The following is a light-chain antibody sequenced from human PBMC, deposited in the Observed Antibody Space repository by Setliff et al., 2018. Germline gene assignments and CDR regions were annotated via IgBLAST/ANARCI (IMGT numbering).Light chain of an antibody. Sequence: QSALSQPPSASGSPGQSVTISCTGTSSDIGDYNYVSWYQHHPGKAPKLLIYDVDKRLSGVPDRFSGSKSGNTASLTVSGLQADDEADYYCGAYAGSSKKIFGTGTKVTVL. CDR1: SSDIGDYNY. J-gene: IGLJ1*01. CDR2: DVD. CDR3: GAYAGSSKKI. V-gene: IGLV2-8*01.